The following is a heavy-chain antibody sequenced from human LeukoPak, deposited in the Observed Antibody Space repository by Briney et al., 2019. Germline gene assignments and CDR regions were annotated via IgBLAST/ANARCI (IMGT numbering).Heavy chain of an antibody. V-gene: IGHV3-53*01. CDR3: ARRAGAYSHPYDY. Sequence: RTGVSLRLSCTVSGFTVSSNSMSWVRQAPAKGLEWVSFIYSDNTHYSDSVKGRFTISRDNSKNTLYLQMNSLRAEDTAVYYCARRAGAYSHPYDYWGQGTLVTVSS. D-gene: IGHD4/OR15-4a*01. CDR2: IYSDNT. CDR1: GFTVSSNS. J-gene: IGHJ4*02.